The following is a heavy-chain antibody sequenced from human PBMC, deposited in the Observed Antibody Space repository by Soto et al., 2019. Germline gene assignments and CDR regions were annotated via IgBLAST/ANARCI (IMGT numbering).Heavy chain of an antibody. D-gene: IGHD1-1*01. CDR3: ARDGRGRNWPIDY. CDR1: GFTFSSYS. J-gene: IGHJ4*02. Sequence: EVQLVESGGGLVQPGGSLRLSCAASGFTFSSYSMNWVRQAPGKGLEWLSYISGGSINIYYADSVKGSFTISRDNAKNSLYLQLNSLRAEDTAVYYCARDGRGRNWPIDYWGQGTLVTVSS. CDR2: ISGGSINI. V-gene: IGHV3-48*01.